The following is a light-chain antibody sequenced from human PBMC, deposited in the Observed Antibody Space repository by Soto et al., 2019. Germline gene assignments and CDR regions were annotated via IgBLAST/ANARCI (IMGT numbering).Light chain of an antibody. V-gene: IGLV1-44*01. Sequence: SALTQPPSTSRTPGQRVTISCSGSRSNTGSNTVTWYQQLPGTAPKLLIYSNNQRPSGVPDRFSGSKSGTSASLAISGLQSEDEADYYCAAWDDSLNGSYVFGTGTKVTVL. CDR2: SNN. CDR3: AAWDDSLNGSYV. J-gene: IGLJ1*01. CDR1: RSNTGSNT.